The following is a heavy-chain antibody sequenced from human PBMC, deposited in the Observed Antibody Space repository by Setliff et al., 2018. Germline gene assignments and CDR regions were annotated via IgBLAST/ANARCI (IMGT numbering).Heavy chain of an antibody. J-gene: IGHJ4*02. V-gene: IGHV4-34*01. CDR3: ARVEWRAIVDY. CDR1: GGSFSAYY. D-gene: IGHD1-26*01. Sequence: PSETLSLTCAVYGGSFSAYYWSWIRQPPGKGLEWIGEINHSGSTNYNPSLKSRVTISVDTSKNQFSLKLSSVTAADTAVYFCARVEWRAIVDYWGQGKLVTVSS. CDR2: INHSGST.